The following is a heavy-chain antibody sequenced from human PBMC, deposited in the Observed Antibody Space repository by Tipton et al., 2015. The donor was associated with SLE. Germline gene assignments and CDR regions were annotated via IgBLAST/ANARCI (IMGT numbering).Heavy chain of an antibody. J-gene: IGHJ3*02. Sequence: LRLSCTASGGSISSSSYYWGWIRQPPGKGLEWIGSIYYSGSTYYNPSLKSRVTISVDTSKNQFSLKLSSVTAADTAVYYCARVESGSYGVAFDIWGQGTMVTVSS. CDR3: ARVESGSYGVAFDI. CDR2: IYYSGST. D-gene: IGHD1-26*01. CDR1: GGSISSSSYY. V-gene: IGHV4-39*07.